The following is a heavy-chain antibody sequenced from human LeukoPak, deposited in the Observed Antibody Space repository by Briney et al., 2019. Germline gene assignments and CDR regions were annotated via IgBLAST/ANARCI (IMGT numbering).Heavy chain of an antibody. J-gene: IGHJ4*02. CDR1: VFSFSSYW. Sequence: GGSLRLSCAASVFSFSSYWMSWVHQAPGKGREWVAHIKQDGSEKYYVDSVKGRFTISRDNAKNSLYLQMNSLRAEDTAVYYCARDAVDYPYRDYWGQGTLVTVSS. CDR2: IKQDGSEK. D-gene: IGHD6-19*01. V-gene: IGHV3-7*01. CDR3: ARDAVDYPYRDY.